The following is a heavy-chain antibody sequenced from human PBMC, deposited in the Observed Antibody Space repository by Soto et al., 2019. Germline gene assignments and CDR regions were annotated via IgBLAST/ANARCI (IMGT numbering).Heavy chain of an antibody. J-gene: IGHJ4*02. CDR3: ARDPYYYDSSGYYATFDY. CDR1: GGTFSSYT. V-gene: IGHV1-69*08. D-gene: IGHD3-22*01. CDR2: IIPILGIA. Sequence: QVQLVQSGAEVKKPGSSVKVSCKASGGTFSSYTISWVRQAPGQGLEWMGRIIPILGIANYAKKFQGRVTITADKSTSTAYMELSSLRSEDTAVYYCARDPYYYDSSGYYATFDYWGQGTLVTVSS.